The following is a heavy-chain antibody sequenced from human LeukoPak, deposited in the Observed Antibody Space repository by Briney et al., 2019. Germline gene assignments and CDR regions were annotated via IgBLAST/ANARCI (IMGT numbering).Heavy chain of an antibody. CDR1: GGSFGGYY. CDR3: VRHVARAFDI. J-gene: IGHJ3*02. CDR2: IDHSGST. V-gene: IGHV4-34*01. Sequence: SETLSLTCAVYGGSFGGYYWSWIRQPPGKGLEWIGEIDHSGSTNYNPSLKGRVTISVDTSKNQFSLKLSSVTAADTAVCSCVRHVARAFDIWGQGTKVTVSS.